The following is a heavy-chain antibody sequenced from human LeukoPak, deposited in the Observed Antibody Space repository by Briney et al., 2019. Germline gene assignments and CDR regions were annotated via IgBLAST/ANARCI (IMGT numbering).Heavy chain of an antibody. CDR3: ARGRRGYNYGYCDY. Sequence: SETLSLTCAVYGGSFSGYYWSWIRQPPGKGLEWIGEINHSGSTNYNPSLKSRVTISVDTSKNQFSLKLSSVTAADTAVYYCARGRRGYNYGYCDYWGQGTLVTVSS. D-gene: IGHD5-18*01. V-gene: IGHV4-34*01. CDR1: GGSFSGYY. CDR2: INHSGST. J-gene: IGHJ4*02.